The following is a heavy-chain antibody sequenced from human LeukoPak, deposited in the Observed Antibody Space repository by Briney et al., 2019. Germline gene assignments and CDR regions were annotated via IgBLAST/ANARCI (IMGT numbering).Heavy chain of an antibody. CDR2: INHSGST. V-gene: IGHV4-34*01. Sequence: SETLSLTCAVYGGSFSGYYWSWIRQPPGKGLEWIGEINHSGSTNYNPSLKSRVTISVDTSKNQFSLKLSSVTAADTAVYYCARAYGGFSAFDIWGQGTMVTVSS. CDR1: GGSFSGYY. CDR3: ARAYGGFSAFDI. J-gene: IGHJ3*02. D-gene: IGHD3-10*01.